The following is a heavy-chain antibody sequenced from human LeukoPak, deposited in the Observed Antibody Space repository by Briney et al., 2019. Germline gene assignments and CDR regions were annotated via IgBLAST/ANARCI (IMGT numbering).Heavy chain of an antibody. CDR3: AKASPIVVVVAATDY. V-gene: IGHV3-30*02. D-gene: IGHD2-15*01. Sequence: GGSLRLSCAASGFTFSSYGMHWVRQAPGKGLEWVAFIRYDGSNKYYADCVKGRFTISRDNSKNTLYLQMNSLRAEDTAVYYCAKASPIVVVVAATDYWGQGTLVTVSS. CDR1: GFTFSSYG. J-gene: IGHJ4*02. CDR2: IRYDGSNK.